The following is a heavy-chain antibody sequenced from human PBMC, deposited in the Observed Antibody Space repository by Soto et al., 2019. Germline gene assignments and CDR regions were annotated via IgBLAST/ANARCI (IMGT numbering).Heavy chain of an antibody. CDR3: ARIPVDTSMIYWLDP. CDR2: IYYSGNT. J-gene: IGHJ5*02. Sequence: PSDPLSPTFTVSGGSVSSGDYYWSWIRQPRGKGLEWIGYIYYSGNTNYNPSLKSRVIISVDTSKNLFSLKLTSVTAADTAVYYCARIPVDTSMIYWLDPWGQGTLVTVSS. CDR1: GGSVSSGDYY. D-gene: IGHD5-18*01. V-gene: IGHV4-61*08.